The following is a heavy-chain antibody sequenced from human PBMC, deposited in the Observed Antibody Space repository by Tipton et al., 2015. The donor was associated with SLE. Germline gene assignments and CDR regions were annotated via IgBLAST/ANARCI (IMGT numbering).Heavy chain of an antibody. CDR1: GVSISDHY. D-gene: IGHD1-14*01. CDR3: ARGSTGQYNA. J-gene: IGHJ5*02. Sequence: TLSLTCTVSGVSISDHYWSWLRQPPGKGLEWVAYSHVNGNSNSNPALKSRITMSVDTSKNQFSLVLRSVTAADAAVYYCARGSTGQYNAWGQGALVTVSS. CDR2: SHVNGNS. V-gene: IGHV4-59*11.